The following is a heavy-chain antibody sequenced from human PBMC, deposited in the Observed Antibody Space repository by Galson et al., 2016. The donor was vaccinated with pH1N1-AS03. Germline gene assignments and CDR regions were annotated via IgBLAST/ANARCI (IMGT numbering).Heavy chain of an antibody. J-gene: IGHJ3*02. D-gene: IGHD6-13*01. CDR3: ARHPEDGSTWYMSQTAFEI. V-gene: IGHV4-59*08. CDR1: GGSISGYT. Sequence: ETLSLTCTVSGGSISGYTWSWIRQPPGKGLEWIGYIYYSGSINYNPSLRSRVTISVDTSKNQFSLKVTSVTAADTALYYCARHPEDGSTWYMSQTAFEIWGQGTMVTVSS. CDR2: IYYSGSI.